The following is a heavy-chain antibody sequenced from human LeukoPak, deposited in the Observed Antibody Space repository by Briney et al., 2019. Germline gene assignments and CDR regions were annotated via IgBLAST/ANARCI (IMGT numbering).Heavy chain of an antibody. Sequence: ASVKVSCKASGYNLNVYGMNWVRQAPGQGLEWMGWTDAYNGNANCAQKFQGRVTITTDTSTSTVYMELRSLRSDDTAVYYCARRYYSYYMDVWGKGTTVTVSS. CDR2: TDAYNGNA. V-gene: IGHV1-18*01. CDR3: ARRYYSYYMDV. J-gene: IGHJ6*03. CDR1: GYNLNVYG.